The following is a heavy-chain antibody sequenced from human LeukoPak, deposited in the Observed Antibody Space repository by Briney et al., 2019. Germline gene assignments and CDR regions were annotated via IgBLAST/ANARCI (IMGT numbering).Heavy chain of an antibody. CDR3: AGTTARGLFEYYFDY. J-gene: IGHJ4*02. CDR2: INHSGST. D-gene: IGHD1-1*01. CDR1: SGSFSGYY. Sequence: SETLSLTCAVYSGSFSGYYWSWIRQPPGKGLEWIGEINHSGSTNYNPSLKSRVTISVDTSKNQFSLKLSSVTAADTAVYYCAGTTARGLFEYYFDYWGQGTLVTVSS. V-gene: IGHV4-34*01.